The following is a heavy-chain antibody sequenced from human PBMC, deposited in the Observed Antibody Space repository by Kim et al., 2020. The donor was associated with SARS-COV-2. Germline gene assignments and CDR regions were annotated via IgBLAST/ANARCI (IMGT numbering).Heavy chain of an antibody. D-gene: IGHD2-15*01. CDR3: ARHDALGSCSGGSCPLQP. CDR1: GFTFSIYS. CDR2: ITSTSTYI. Sequence: GGSLRLSCAASGFTFSIYSMNWVRQAPGTGLEWVSSITSTSTYIKYADSVKGRFTISRDNAKNSLYLQMNSLRAEDTAVYYCARHDALGSCSGGSCPLQPWGQGTLVTVSS. V-gene: IGHV3-21*01. J-gene: IGHJ4*02.